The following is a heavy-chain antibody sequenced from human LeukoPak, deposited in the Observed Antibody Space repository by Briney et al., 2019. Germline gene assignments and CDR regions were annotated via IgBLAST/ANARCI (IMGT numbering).Heavy chain of an antibody. CDR1: GFTFSSYG. Sequence: PGGSLRLSCAASGFTFSSYGMHWVRQAPGKGLEWVAVIWYDGSNKYYADSVKGRFTISRDNSKNTLYLQMNSLRAEDTAVYYCARAPDYYGSGSYYPTRRQFDYWGQGTLVTVSS. V-gene: IGHV3-33*01. CDR2: IWYDGSNK. CDR3: ARAPDYYGSGSYYPTRRQFDY. D-gene: IGHD3-10*01. J-gene: IGHJ4*02.